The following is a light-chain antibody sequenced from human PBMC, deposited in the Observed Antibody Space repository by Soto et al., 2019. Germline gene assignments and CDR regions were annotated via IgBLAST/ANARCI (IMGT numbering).Light chain of an antibody. CDR1: QSVYTT. J-gene: IGKJ4*01. Sequence: EIVMTQSPATLSVSPGERATLSCWASQSVYTTLAWYQQKPGQAPRLLIYGASTRATGIPARFSGTGSATEFTLTLSSLQSEDSAVYYCQQYNKWPLTFGGGTKVEI. CDR2: GAS. CDR3: QQYNKWPLT. V-gene: IGKV3-15*01.